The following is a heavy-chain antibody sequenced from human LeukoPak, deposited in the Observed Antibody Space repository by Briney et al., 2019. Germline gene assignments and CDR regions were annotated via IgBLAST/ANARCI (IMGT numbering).Heavy chain of an antibody. CDR3: AREVRGGYCSSTSCYTS. V-gene: IGHV3-21*01. CDR1: GFTFSSYS. Sequence: GGSLRLSCAASGFTFSSYSMNWVRQAPGKGLEWVSSISSSSSYIYYADSVKGRFTTSRDNAKNSLYLQMNSLRAEDTAVYYCAREVRGGYCSSTSCYTSWGQGTLVTVSS. D-gene: IGHD2-2*02. CDR2: ISSSSSYI. J-gene: IGHJ4*02.